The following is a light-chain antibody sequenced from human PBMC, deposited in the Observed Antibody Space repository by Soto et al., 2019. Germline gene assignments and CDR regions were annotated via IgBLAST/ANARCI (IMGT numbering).Light chain of an antibody. Sequence: QLVVTQSPSASASLGASVKLTCTLSSGYSTNAIAWHQHQSEKGPRFLMKINYDGTHSKGDGFFDRFSGSSSGAERHLSISSLQSEDEADYYCQSLGTGIQVFGGGTKLTVL. CDR1: SGYSTNA. V-gene: IGLV4-69*01. CDR3: QSLGTGIQV. CDR2: INYDGTH. J-gene: IGLJ3*02.